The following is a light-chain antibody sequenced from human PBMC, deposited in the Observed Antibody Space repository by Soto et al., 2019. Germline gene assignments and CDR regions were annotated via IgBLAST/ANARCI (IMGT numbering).Light chain of an antibody. Sequence: DIQMPPSPSTLSASVGDRVTITCRASQSFNTWLAWYPQKPGKAPKALIYDASSLESGVPSRFSGSGSGTEFPLTISSLQPDDFATYYCQQYNAYPWTFGQGTKVEIK. CDR2: DAS. CDR3: QQYNAYPWT. J-gene: IGKJ1*01. V-gene: IGKV1-5*01. CDR1: QSFNTW.